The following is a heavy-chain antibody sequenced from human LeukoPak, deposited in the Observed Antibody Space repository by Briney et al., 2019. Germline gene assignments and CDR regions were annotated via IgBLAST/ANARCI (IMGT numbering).Heavy chain of an antibody. V-gene: IGHV4-4*02. CDR2: IYHSGSP. J-gene: IGHJ6*02. CDR3: ARSHSMARGVIDFYGLDV. CDR1: GDSIASIDW. D-gene: IGHD3-10*01. Sequence: SGTLSLTCAVSGDSIASIDWWSWVRQAPGKGLEWIGEIYHSGSPNYNPSLQGRVTMSVDKSKTQFSLTLTSVTAADTAVYYCARSHSMARGVIDFYGLDVGGQGTTVIVSS.